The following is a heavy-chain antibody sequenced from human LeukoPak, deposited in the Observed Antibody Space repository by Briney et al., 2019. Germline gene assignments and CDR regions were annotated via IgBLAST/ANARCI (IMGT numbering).Heavy chain of an antibody. Sequence: ASLKVSCKASGYTFTSYYMHWVRQAPGQGLEWMRIINPSGGSTSYAQKFQGRVTMTRDTSTSTVYMELSSLRSEDTAVYYCARDWYYYGSGSYPHHWFDPWGQGTLVTVSS. J-gene: IGHJ5*02. CDR2: INPSGGST. CDR1: GYTFTSYY. V-gene: IGHV1-46*01. D-gene: IGHD3-10*01. CDR3: ARDWYYYGSGSYPHHWFDP.